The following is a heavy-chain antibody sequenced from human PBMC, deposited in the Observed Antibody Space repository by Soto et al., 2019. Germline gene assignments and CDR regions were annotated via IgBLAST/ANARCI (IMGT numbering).Heavy chain of an antibody. CDR2: ISWEGGST. V-gene: IGHV3-43*01. Sequence: EVQLVESGGVVVQPGGSLRLSCAASGFTFDDYTMPWVRQAPGKGLEGFSLISWEGGSTYYADSVKGRFTISRDNSKNSLYLQMNSLRTEDTALYYCAKDRAVDYYYYGMDVWGQGTTVTVSS. CDR1: GFTFDDYT. D-gene: IGHD6-19*01. J-gene: IGHJ6*02. CDR3: AKDRAVDYYYYGMDV.